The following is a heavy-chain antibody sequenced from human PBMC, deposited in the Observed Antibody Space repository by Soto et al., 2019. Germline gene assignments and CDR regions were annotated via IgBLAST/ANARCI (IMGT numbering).Heavy chain of an antibody. D-gene: IGHD4-17*01. CDR3: ARARIYGDYPFDY. V-gene: IGHV4-34*01. J-gene: IGHJ4*02. CDR2: INHSGST. Sequence: PSETLSLTCAVYGGSFSGYYWSWIRQPPGKGLEWIGEINHSGSTNYNPSLKSRVTISVDTSKNQFSLKLSSVTAADTAVYYCARARIYGDYPFDYWGQGTLVTVSS. CDR1: GGSFSGYY.